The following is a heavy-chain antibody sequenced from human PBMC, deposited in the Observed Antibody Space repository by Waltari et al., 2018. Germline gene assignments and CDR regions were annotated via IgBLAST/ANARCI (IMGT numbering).Heavy chain of an antibody. D-gene: IGHD2-15*01. V-gene: IGHV4-61*02. Sequence: QVQLQESGPGLVKPSQTLSLTCTVSGGSISSGSYYWSWIRQPAGKGLEWIGRIYTSGSTNYNPSLKSRFTISVDTSKNQFSLKLSSVTAADTAVYYCARGWTGWFDPWGQGTLVTVSS. CDR2: IYTSGST. CDR3: ARGWTGWFDP. CDR1: GGSISSGSYY. J-gene: IGHJ5*02.